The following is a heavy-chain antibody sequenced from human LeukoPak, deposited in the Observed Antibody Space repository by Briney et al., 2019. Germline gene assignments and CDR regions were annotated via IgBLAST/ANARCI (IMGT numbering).Heavy chain of an antibody. D-gene: IGHD6-6*01. CDR2: ISGSGGST. V-gene: IGHV3-23*01. Sequence: GGSLRLSCAASGFTFSSYAMSWVRQAPGKGLEWVSAISGSGGSTYYADSVKGWFTISRDNSKNTLYLQMNSLRAEDTAVYYCAKDSSSPSYYFDYWGQGTLVTVSS. J-gene: IGHJ4*02. CDR3: AKDSSSPSYYFDY. CDR1: GFTFSSYA.